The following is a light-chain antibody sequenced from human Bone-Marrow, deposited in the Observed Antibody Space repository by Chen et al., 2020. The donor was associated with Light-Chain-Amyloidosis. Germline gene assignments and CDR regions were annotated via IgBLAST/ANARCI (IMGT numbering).Light chain of an antibody. CDR3: QVWDRSSDRPV. Sequence: SYVLTQPSSVSVAPGQTATIACGGNNIGSTSVPWYQQTPGQAPLLVVYDDSDRPSGIPERLSGSTSGNTATLTISGVEAGDEADYYCQVWDRSSDRPVFGGGTKLTVL. CDR2: DDS. J-gene: IGLJ3*02. CDR1: NIGSTS. V-gene: IGLV3-21*02.